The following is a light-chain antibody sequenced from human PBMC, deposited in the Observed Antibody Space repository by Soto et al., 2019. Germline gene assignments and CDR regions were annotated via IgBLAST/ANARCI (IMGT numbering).Light chain of an antibody. V-gene: IGLV2-14*01. CDR3: SSDTRSSNIGVV. CDR1: SSDVGGYNY. J-gene: IGLJ2*01. Sequence: QSVLTQPASVSGSPGQSITISCTGTSSDVGGYNYVSWYQQHPGKAPKIMIYEVSNRPSGVSNRFSGSKSGNTASLTISGLQAEDEADYYCSSDTRSSNIGVVFCGGTQLTV. CDR2: EVS.